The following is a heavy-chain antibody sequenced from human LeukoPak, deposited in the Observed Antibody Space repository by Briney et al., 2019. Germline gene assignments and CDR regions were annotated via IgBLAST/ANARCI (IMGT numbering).Heavy chain of an antibody. Sequence: SVKVSCKASGGTFSIYAISWVRQAPGQGLEWMGGIIPIFGTANYAQKFQGRVTITTDESTSTAYMELSSLRSEDTAVYYCARGEMATVYFDYWGQGTLVTVSS. CDR3: ARGEMATVYFDY. J-gene: IGHJ4*02. V-gene: IGHV1-69*05. CDR2: IIPIFGTA. CDR1: GGTFSIYA. D-gene: IGHD5-24*01.